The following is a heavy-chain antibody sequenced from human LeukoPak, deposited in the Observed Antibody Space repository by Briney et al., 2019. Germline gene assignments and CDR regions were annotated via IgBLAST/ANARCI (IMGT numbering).Heavy chain of an antibody. CDR1: GFTFSSYP. J-gene: IGHJ4*02. CDR2: ISYDGTKK. V-gene: IGHV3-30-3*01. CDR3: ARRAGKHIDY. Sequence: GGSLRLSCAASGFTFSSYPMYWVRQAPGKGLEWAAGISYDGTKKYYADSVKGRFTISRDNAKNSLYLQMNSLRAEDTAVYYCARRAGKHIDYWGQGTLVTVSS.